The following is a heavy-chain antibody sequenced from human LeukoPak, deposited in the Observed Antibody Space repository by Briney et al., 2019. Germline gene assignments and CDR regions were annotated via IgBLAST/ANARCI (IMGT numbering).Heavy chain of an antibody. V-gene: IGHV3-30*04. CDR1: GFTFSSYA. J-gene: IGHJ4*02. CDR3: ARDQRGYSYVSGDY. D-gene: IGHD5-18*01. CDR2: VSYDGSNK. Sequence: GGSLRLSCVASGFTFSSYAMHWVRQAPGKGLEWGAVVSYDGSNKYYADSMKGRFTISRDNAKNTLFLQMNSLRPEDTAVYYCARDQRGYSYVSGDYWGQGTLVTVSS.